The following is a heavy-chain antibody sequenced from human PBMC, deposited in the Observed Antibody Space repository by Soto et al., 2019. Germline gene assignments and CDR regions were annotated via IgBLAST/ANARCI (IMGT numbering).Heavy chain of an antibody. Sequence: SVKVSCKASGGTFSSYAISWGRQAPGQGLEWMGGVIPVIGTPHFAQKFQGRVTLSADESTTTADMELTSLRFEDTAVYYCARVYYDPGGMDVWGQGTAVTVSS. V-gene: IGHV1-69*13. CDR1: GGTFSSYA. CDR2: VIPVIGTP. CDR3: ARVYYDPGGMDV. D-gene: IGHD3-3*01. J-gene: IGHJ6*02.